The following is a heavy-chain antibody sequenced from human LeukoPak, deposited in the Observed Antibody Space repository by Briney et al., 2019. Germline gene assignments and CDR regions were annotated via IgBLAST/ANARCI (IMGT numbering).Heavy chain of an antibody. D-gene: IGHD5-18*01. CDR3: ARMAMDPAMVTNFFDL. CDR2: IHPSGGGT. V-gene: IGHV1-46*01. J-gene: IGHJ4*02. Sequence: ASVKVSCKASGYTFTDYYMYWVRPAPGQGPACMGVIHPSGGGTTYAQKFQGRVTLTKDTATSAVYIELSSLRSDDTAVYYCARMAMDPAMVTNFFDLWGQGTLLIVSA. CDR1: GYTFTDYY.